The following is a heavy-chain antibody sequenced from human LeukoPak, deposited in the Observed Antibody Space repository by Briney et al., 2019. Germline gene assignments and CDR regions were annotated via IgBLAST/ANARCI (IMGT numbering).Heavy chain of an antibody. D-gene: IGHD2/OR15-2a*01. CDR3: ATRKYFREY. V-gene: IGHV4-39*06. CDR1: GGSISSSSYY. J-gene: IGHJ4*02. Sequence: SETLSLTCTVSGGSISSSSYYWGWIRQPPGKGLEWIGSIYYSGSTYYNPSLKSRVTISVDTSKNQFPLKLSSVTAADTAVYYCATRKYFREYWGQGTLVTVSS. CDR2: IYYSGST.